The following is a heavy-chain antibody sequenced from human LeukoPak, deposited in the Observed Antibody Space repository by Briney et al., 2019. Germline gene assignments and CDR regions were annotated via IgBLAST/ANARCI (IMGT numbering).Heavy chain of an antibody. CDR1: GYSFTSYW. Sequence: GESLKISCKGSGYSFTSYWIGWVHQMPGKGLEWMGIIYPGDSDTRYSPSFQGQVTISADKSISTAYLQWSSLKASDTAMYYCARPMPPYSSSWYGDVDAFDIWGQGTMVTVSS. CDR3: ARPMPPYSSSWYGDVDAFDI. V-gene: IGHV5-51*07. D-gene: IGHD6-13*01. CDR2: IYPGDSDT. J-gene: IGHJ3*02.